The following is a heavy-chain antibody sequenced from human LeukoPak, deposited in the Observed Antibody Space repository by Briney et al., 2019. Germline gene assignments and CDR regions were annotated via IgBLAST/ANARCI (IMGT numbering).Heavy chain of an antibody. Sequence: GGSLRLSCTVSGFTVTSNSMSWVRQAPGKGLEWVSFIYSGSTHYSDSVKGRFTISRDNSKNTLYLQMNSLRAEDTAVYYCARALEYGYGKAMDFWGQGTLVTVSS. D-gene: IGHD5-18*01. CDR2: IYSGST. J-gene: IGHJ4*02. V-gene: IGHV3-53*01. CDR3: ARALEYGYGKAMDF. CDR1: GFTVTSNS.